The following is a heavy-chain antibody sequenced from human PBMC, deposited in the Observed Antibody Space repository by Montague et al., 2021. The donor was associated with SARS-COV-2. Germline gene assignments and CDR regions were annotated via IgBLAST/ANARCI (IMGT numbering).Heavy chain of an antibody. J-gene: IGHJ3*02. V-gene: IGHV4-39*01. CDR2: IYYSGST. CDR3: ARFPTSYYYDSKAAPATPDAFDI. Sequence: SETLSLTCTVSGGSISSSSYYWGWIRQPPGKGLEWIGSIYYSGSTYYNPSLKSRVTISVDTPKNQFSLKLSSVTAADTAVYYCARFPTSYYYDSKAAPATPDAFDIWGQGTMVTGSS. CDR1: GGSISSSSYY. D-gene: IGHD3-22*01.